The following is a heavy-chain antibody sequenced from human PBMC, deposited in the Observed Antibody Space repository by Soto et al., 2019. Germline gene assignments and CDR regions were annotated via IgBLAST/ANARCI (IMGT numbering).Heavy chain of an antibody. D-gene: IGHD3-22*01. Sequence: QVQLVQSGAEVKKPGSSVKVSCKASGGTFSSYGFSWVRQAPGQGLEWMGGIIPLFAAPSYAQKFQGRVTFTADESDSTAYMELRSLRSEDTALYYCARYYYDSTGYYPYYFDYWGQGTLVTVSS. CDR2: IIPLFAAP. V-gene: IGHV1-69*01. CDR3: ARYYYDSTGYYPYYFDY. J-gene: IGHJ4*02. CDR1: GGTFSSYG.